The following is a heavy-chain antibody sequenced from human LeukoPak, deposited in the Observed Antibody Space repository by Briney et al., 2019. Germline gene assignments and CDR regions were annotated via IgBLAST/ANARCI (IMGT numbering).Heavy chain of an antibody. CDR1: GFTFSSYG. D-gene: IGHD1-26*01. CDR3: AKDPAGWDGGY. J-gene: IGHJ4*02. CDR2: ISYDGSNK. V-gene: IGHV3-30*18. Sequence: GGSLRLSCAASGFTFSSYGMHWVRQAPGKGLEWVAVISYDGSNKYYADSVKGRFTISRDNSKNTLYLQMNSLRAEDTAVYYCAKDPAGWDGGYWGQGTLVTVSS.